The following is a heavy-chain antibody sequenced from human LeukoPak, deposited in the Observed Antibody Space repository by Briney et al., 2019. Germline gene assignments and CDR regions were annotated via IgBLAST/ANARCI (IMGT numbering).Heavy chain of an antibody. CDR1: GYTFTSYA. J-gene: IGHJ4*02. Sequence: GASVKVSCKASGYTFTSYAISWVRQAPGQGLEWVGWISADNGNTDYAQRFQGRVTMTTDTSTSTAYMELRSLRSDDTAVYYCARAPLYGYYPYWGQGTLVTVSS. V-gene: IGHV1-18*01. CDR3: ARAPLYGYYPY. D-gene: IGHD5-18*01. CDR2: ISADNGNT.